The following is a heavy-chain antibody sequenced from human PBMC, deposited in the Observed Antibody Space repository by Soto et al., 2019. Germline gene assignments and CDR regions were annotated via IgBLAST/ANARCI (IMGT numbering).Heavy chain of an antibody. V-gene: IGHV1-69*13. CDR2: IIPIFGTA. CDR1: GGTFSSYA. CDR3: ARLYYYDSSGYSFLDGMDV. J-gene: IGHJ6*02. D-gene: IGHD3-22*01. Sequence: ASVKVSCKASGGTFSSYAISWVRQAPGQGLEWMGGIIPIFGTANYAQKFQGRVTITADESTSTAYRELSSLRSEGTAVYYCARLYYYDSSGYSFLDGMDVWGQGTTVTVSS.